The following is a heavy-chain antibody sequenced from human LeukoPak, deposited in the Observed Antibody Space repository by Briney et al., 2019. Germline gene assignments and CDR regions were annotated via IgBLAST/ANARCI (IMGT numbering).Heavy chain of an antibody. Sequence: GGSLRLSCAASGFTFSSYSMNWVRQAPGKGLMWVSRIKSDGSETSYADSVKGRFTISRDNARNTLYLQMNSLRPEDTAIYYCASDRVFYGLDVWGQGTTVTVSS. CDR1: GFTFSSYS. V-gene: IGHV3-74*01. CDR3: ASDRVFYGLDV. CDR2: IKSDGSET. J-gene: IGHJ6*02.